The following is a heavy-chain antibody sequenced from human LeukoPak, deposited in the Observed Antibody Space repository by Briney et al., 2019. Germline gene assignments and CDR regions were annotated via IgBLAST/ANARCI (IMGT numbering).Heavy chain of an antibody. CDR3: VKGSTPYYYYYGMDV. D-gene: IGHD2-2*01. Sequence: GGSLRLSCAASGFTFSSYAMHWVRQAPDKGLEWVAVISYDGSNKYYADSVKGRFTISRDNSKNTLYLQMNSLRAEDTAVYYCVKGSTPYYYYYGMDVWGQGTTVTVSS. V-gene: IGHV3-30-3*02. CDR1: GFTFSSYA. CDR2: ISYDGSNK. J-gene: IGHJ6*02.